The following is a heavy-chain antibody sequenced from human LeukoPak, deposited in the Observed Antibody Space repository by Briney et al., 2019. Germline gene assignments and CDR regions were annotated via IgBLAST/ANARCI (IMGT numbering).Heavy chain of an antibody. Sequence: ASVKVSCKTSGYTFTSYYIHWVRQAPGQGLEWMGIINPSGGSTSYAQKSQGRVTMTRDTSTTTVYMELSSLRSEDTAVYYCARPTTVGNAFHIWGQGTMVTVSS. D-gene: IGHD4-23*01. CDR2: INPSGGST. V-gene: IGHV1-46*01. CDR1: GYTFTSYY. CDR3: ARPTTVGNAFHI. J-gene: IGHJ3*02.